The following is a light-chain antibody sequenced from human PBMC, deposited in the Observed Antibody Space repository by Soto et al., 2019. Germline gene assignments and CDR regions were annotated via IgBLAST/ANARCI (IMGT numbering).Light chain of an antibody. J-gene: IGKJ1*01. V-gene: IGKV3-20*01. CDR2: EAS. CDR1: QSVTGSY. Sequence: EIVLTQSPGTLSLSPGERASVSCRASQSVTGSYLAWYQQKPGQAPRLLIYEASSRATGIPDRFSGSGSGTDLTLPISSLAPEDFAVYYGQQYDNSPRTFGQGTKVEIK. CDR3: QQYDNSPRT.